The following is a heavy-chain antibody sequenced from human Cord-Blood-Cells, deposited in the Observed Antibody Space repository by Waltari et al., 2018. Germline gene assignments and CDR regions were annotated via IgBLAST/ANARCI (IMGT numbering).Heavy chain of an antibody. V-gene: IGHV1-24*01. J-gene: IGHJ4*02. Sequence: QVQLVKSGAEVKKPGAPVKVSCKVFGYTPTDLYMPWLRQAPGKGLEWLGCFDLEEGKTIYAQKFQGRVTMTEDTSTDTAYMELSSLRSEDTAVYYCATDSLNGSGSYWGQGTLVTVSS. CDR3: ATDSLNGSGSY. CDR1: GYTPTDLY. D-gene: IGHD3-10*01. CDR2: FDLEEGKT.